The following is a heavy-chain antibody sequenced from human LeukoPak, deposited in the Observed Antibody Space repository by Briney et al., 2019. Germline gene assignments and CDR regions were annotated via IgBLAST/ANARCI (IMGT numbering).Heavy chain of an antibody. J-gene: IGHJ3*02. D-gene: IGHD3-22*01. Sequence: ASVKVSCKASGYTFTGYCVHWVRQAPGQGLEWMGWINPKNGGTDFAQKFQGRVTLTRDTSSNTAYMELSRLRSDDTAVYYCARGGDYYDSSGYYSPGAFDIWGQGTMVTVSS. CDR1: GYTFTGYC. CDR2: INPKNGGT. V-gene: IGHV1-2*02. CDR3: ARGGDYYDSSGYYSPGAFDI.